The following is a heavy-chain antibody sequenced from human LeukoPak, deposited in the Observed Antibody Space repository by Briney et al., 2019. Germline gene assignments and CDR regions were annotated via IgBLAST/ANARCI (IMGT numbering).Heavy chain of an antibody. CDR2: ISGSGGSA. CDR3: AKRYFGDYGNY. D-gene: IGHD4-17*01. J-gene: IGHJ4*02. CDR1: GFTFSSYA. V-gene: IGHV3-23*01. Sequence: GGSLRLSCAASGFTFSSYAMSWVRQAPGKGLEWVSAISGSGGSAYYADSVKGRFTISRDNSKNTLYLQMNSLRAEDTAVYYCAKRYFGDYGNYWGQGTLVTVSS.